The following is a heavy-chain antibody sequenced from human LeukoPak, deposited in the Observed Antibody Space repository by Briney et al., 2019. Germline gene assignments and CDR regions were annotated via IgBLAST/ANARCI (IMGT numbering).Heavy chain of an antibody. J-gene: IGHJ4*02. D-gene: IGHD5-18*01. CDR1: GFTFSSHG. Sequence: PGGSLRLSCAASGFTFSSHGMNWVRQAPGKGLEWVSAISGSSGSTYYADSVKGRFTISRDNSKNTLYLQMNSLRAEDTAVYYCAKVAGYSYVGVYYFDYWGQGTLVTVSS. CDR2: ISGSSGST. CDR3: AKVAGYSYVGVYYFDY. V-gene: IGHV3-23*01.